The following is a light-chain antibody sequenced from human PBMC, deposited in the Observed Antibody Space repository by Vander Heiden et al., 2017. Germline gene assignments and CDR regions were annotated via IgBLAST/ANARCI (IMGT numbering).Light chain of an antibody. CDR1: QSVLYTSNNQNH. CDR3: QQYDTTPYT. V-gene: IGKV4-1*01. CDR2: WAS. J-gene: IGKJ2*01. Sequence: DIVMTQSPDSLAVSLGERATINCKSSQSVLYTSNNQNHLAWYQQTPGQPPKLLIYWASTRGSGVPDRFTGSGSGTDFTLTISSLQAEDVAVYFCQQYDTTPYTFGQGTKMEIK.